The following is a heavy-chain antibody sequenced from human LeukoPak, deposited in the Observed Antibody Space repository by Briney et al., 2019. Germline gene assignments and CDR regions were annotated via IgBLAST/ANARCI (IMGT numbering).Heavy chain of an antibody. CDR3: ARDLQYGSGSYYHQGDAFDI. J-gene: IGHJ3*02. CDR2: IYHSGST. V-gene: IGHV4-4*02. Sequence: SETLSLTCAVSGDSISSSNWWSWVRQPPGKGLEWIGEIYHSGSTNYNTSLKSRVTISVDKSKNQFSLKLSSVTAADTAVYYCARDLQYGSGSYYHQGDAFDIWGQGTMVTVSS. CDR1: GDSISSSNW. D-gene: IGHD3-10*01.